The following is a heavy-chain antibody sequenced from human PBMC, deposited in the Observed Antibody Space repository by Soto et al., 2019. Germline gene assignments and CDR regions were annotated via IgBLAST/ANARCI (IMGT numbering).Heavy chain of an antibody. Sequence: SETLSLTCTVSGGSISPYYWSWIRQPPGEGLEWIGTFHYSESTYYNPSLESRVTISVDTSKNQFSLKVSSVTVADTAVYYCARLGGYCSSTNCYGYYDMDVWGQGTTVTVSS. V-gene: IGHV4-39*01. CDR2: FHYSEST. D-gene: IGHD2-2*01. CDR1: GGSISPYY. CDR3: ARLGGYCSSTNCYGYYDMDV. J-gene: IGHJ6*02.